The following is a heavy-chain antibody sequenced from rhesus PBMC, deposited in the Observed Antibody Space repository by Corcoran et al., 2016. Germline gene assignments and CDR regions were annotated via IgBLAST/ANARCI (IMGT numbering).Heavy chain of an antibody. CDR3: ACLSSWSPDY. V-gene: IGHV4S14*01. CDR1: GGSISDDYY. J-gene: IGHJ4*01. CDR2: IYGSGGSN. Sequence: QVQLQESGPGLVKPSETLSLTCAVSGGSISDDYYWSWIRQPPGKGLEWIGSIYGSGGSNYLNPSLKSRVTVSVDTCKNQFSLKLSSVTAADTAVYYCACLSSWSPDYWGQGVLVTVSS. D-gene: IGHD6-13*01.